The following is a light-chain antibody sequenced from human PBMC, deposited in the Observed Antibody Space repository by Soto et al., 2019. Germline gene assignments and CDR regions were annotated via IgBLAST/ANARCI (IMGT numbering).Light chain of an antibody. Sequence: EIVLTQSPGTLSLSPGERATLSCRASQSVRSNYLAWYQQKPGQAPRLLIYGASSRATGIPDRFSGSGAGTDFTLTISRLEPEDFAVYYFQRYGSSAYTFGQGTTLEIK. CDR2: GAS. V-gene: IGKV3-20*01. J-gene: IGKJ2*01. CDR1: QSVRSNY. CDR3: QRYGSSAYT.